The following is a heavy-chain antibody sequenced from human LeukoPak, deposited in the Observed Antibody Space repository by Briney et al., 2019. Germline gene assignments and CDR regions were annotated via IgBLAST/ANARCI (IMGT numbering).Heavy chain of an antibody. CDR1: GGSISSSSDY. CDR3: AGRLVADNDDITIFGLVLLSWFDP. Sequence: PSETLSLTCTVSGGSISSSSDYWGWIRQPPGKGLEWIGSIDYSGSSSYNPSLKSRVTISVDTSKNQFSLRLSSVTAADTAVYYCAGRLVADNDDITIFGLVLLSWFDPWGQGTLVTVSS. CDR2: IDYSGSS. J-gene: IGHJ5*02. D-gene: IGHD3-3*01. V-gene: IGHV4-39*01.